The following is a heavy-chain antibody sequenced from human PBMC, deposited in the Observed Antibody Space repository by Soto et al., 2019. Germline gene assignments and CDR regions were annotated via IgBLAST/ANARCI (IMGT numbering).Heavy chain of an antibody. CDR3: ARDPSHGSGTYLDY. J-gene: IGHJ4*02. Sequence: QVQLVESGGGVVQPGRSLRLSCTASGFTFSDYGMHWVRQAPGKGLEWVAVIWYDGSNKYYADSVKGRFTLSRDNSKNTLYLQMNGLRDEDTAVFYCARDPSHGSGTYLDYWGQGTLVTVSS. CDR2: IWYDGSNK. V-gene: IGHV3-33*01. D-gene: IGHD3-10*01. CDR1: GFTFSDYG.